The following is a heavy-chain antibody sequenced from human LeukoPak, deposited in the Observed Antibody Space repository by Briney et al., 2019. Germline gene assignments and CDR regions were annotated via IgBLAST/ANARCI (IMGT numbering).Heavy chain of an antibody. V-gene: IGHV4-39*01. D-gene: IGHD3-10*01. CDR2: IYYSGST. Sequence: SETLSLTCTVSGGSISSSSYYWGWIRQPPGKGLEWIGSIYYSGSTYYNPSLKSRVTISVDTSKNQFSLKLSSVTAADTAVYYCARIFCVGGSGSYGAFDIWGQGTMVTVSS. CDR3: ARIFCVGGSGSYGAFDI. J-gene: IGHJ3*02. CDR1: GGSISSSSYY.